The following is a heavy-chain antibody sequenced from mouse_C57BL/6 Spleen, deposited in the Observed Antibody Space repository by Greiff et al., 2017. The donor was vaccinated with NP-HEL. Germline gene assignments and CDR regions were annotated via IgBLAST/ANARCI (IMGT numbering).Heavy chain of an antibody. CDR3: ARGKGRGWYFDV. J-gene: IGHJ1*03. CDR1: GYAFSSSW. V-gene: IGHV1-82*01. Sequence: QVHVKQSGPELVKPGASVKISCKASGYAFSSSWMNWVKQRPGKGLEWIGRIYPGDGDTNYNGKFKGKATLTADKSSSTAYMQLSSLTSEDSAVYFCARGKGRGWYFDVWGTGTTVTVSS. CDR2: IYPGDGDT.